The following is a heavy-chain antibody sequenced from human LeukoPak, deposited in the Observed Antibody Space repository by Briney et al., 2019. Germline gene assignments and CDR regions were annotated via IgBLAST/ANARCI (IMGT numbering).Heavy chain of an antibody. CDR3: ATEGEEWTNFDY. CDR2: ISPDGSTT. D-gene: IGHD3-3*01. V-gene: IGHV3-30*04. J-gene: IGHJ4*02. Sequence: PGRSLRLSCAVSGITFSTTGLHWVRQAPGKGLEWVAMISPDGSTTFYTDSMKGRLTISRDNSNNTLYLQMNSLRLEDTALYYCATEGEEWTNFDYWGQGTLVTVSS. CDR1: GITFSTTG.